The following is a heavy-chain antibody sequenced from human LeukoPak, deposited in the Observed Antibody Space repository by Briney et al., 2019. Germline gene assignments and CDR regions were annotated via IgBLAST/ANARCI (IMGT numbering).Heavy chain of an antibody. Sequence: GGSLRPSCAASGFTFSSYSMNWVRQAPGKGLEWVSSISSSSSYIYYADSVKGRFTISRDNAKNSLYLQMNSLRAEDTAVYYCARSYRYCSSTSCYSGMDVWGQGTTVTVSS. V-gene: IGHV3-21*01. CDR1: GFTFSSYS. J-gene: IGHJ6*02. CDR3: ARSYRYCSSTSCYSGMDV. D-gene: IGHD2-2*02. CDR2: ISSSSSYI.